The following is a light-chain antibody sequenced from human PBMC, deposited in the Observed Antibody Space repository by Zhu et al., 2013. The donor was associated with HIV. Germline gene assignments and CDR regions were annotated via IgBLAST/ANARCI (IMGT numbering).Light chain of an antibody. V-gene: IGKV2-28*01. J-gene: IGKJ5*01. CDR3: MQTLQTPIT. CDR1: QSLLSSDGKHY. CDR2: LGS. Sequence: EIVMTQSPLSLSVTPGEPASISCRSSQSLLSSDGKHYLDWYLQKPGQSPQLLIYLGSNQASGVPDRFSGSGSGTDFTLKISRVEAEDVGVYYCMQTLQTPITFGQGTRLDIK.